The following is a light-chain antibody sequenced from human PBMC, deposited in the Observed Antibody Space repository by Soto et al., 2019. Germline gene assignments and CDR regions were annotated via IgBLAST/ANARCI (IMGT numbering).Light chain of an antibody. CDR3: QQYGSSPKIN. Sequence: EIVLTQSPGTLSLSPGERATLSCRASQSVSSSYLAWYQQKPGQAPRLLIYGVSSRATGIRDRFSGSGSGTYCTLTISRLEPEDFAVYYCQQYGSSPKINFGQGTRLEIK. V-gene: IGKV3-20*01. CDR1: QSVSSSY. J-gene: IGKJ5*01. CDR2: GVS.